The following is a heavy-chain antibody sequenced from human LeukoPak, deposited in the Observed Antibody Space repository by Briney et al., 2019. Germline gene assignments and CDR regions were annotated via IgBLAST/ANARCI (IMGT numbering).Heavy chain of an antibody. CDR2: IYYSGST. V-gene: IGHV4-31*03. CDR1: GVSISSGGYY. D-gene: IGHD4-11*01. J-gene: IGHJ4*02. CDR3: ARGPVRDYSNY. Sequence: SETLSLTCTVSGVSISSGGYYWSWVRQHPGKGLEWIGYIYYSGSTYYNPSLKSRLTISLDTSSNQFSLKLNSVTAADTAVYYCARGPVRDYSNYWGQGTLVTVSS.